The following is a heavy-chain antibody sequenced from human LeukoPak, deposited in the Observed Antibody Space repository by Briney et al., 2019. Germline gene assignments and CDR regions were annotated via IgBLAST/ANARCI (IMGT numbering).Heavy chain of an antibody. CDR3: WVPATAGEADY. D-gene: IGHD2-2*01. Sequence: TGGSLRLSCAASGFTFSSYGMSWVRQAPGKGLEWVSAISGSGGSTYYADSVKGRFTISRDNAKNTLYLQMNSLRAEDTAVYYCWVPATAGEADYWGQGTLVTVSS. CDR2: ISGSGGST. J-gene: IGHJ4*02. V-gene: IGHV3-23*01. CDR1: GFTFSSYG.